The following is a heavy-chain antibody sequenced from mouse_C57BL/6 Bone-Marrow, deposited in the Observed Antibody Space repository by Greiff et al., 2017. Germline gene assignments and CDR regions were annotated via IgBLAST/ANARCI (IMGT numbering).Heavy chain of an antibody. D-gene: IGHD2-4*01. CDR1: GYTFTSYW. Sequence: VQLQQPGTELVKPGASVKLSCKASGYTFTSYWMHWVRQRPGQGLEWIGNINPSNGGTNYNEKFKSKATLTVDKSSSTAYMQLSSLTSEDSAVYYCARGCYDYDEAWFAYWGQGTLVTVSA. CDR3: ARGCYDYDEAWFAY. J-gene: IGHJ3*01. CDR2: INPSNGGT. V-gene: IGHV1-53*01.